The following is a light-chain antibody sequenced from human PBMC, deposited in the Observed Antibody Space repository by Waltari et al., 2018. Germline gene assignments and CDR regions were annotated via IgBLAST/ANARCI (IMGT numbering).Light chain of an antibody. J-gene: IGLJ3*02. CDR2: DVS. CDR1: STDIGFYHY. V-gene: IGLV2-14*01. Sequence: QSALTQPASVSGSPGQSITISCSVTSTDIGFYHYVSWYQQHPGKAPKLIIYDVSQRPSGVSDRFSGSKSGNTASLTISGLQAEDEADYYCNSYTGSSSWVFGGGTKVTVL. CDR3: NSYTGSSSWV.